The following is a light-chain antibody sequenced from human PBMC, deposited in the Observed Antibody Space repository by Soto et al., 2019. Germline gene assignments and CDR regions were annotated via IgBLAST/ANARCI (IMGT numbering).Light chain of an antibody. CDR3: QQYYSSPFT. J-gene: IGKJ4*01. CDR2: WAS. Sequence: DIVMTQSPDSLAVSLGERATINCKSSQSVLFSSNNKNYLAWYQHKSGQPPKLLIYWASTRESGVPDRFSGSGSGTDFTLTISSLQAEDVAVSYCQQYYSSPFTFGGGTKVDIK. CDR1: QSVLFSSNNKNY. V-gene: IGKV4-1*01.